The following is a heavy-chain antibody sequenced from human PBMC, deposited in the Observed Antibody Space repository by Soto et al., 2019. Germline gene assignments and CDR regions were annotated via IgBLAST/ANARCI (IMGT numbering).Heavy chain of an antibody. CDR3: AKFTGRGVDFYYGLDV. D-gene: IGHD3-10*01. CDR2: ISSSGSRI. CDR1: GFTFSDYH. Sequence: QVQLVESGGGLVKPGGSLRLSCVASGFTFSDYHMTWFRQAPGKGLEWVSYISSSGSRIFYADSVQGRFTISRDNAKKSVYLQMNSLRAEDTAVYYCAKFTGRGVDFYYGLDVWGQGTTVTVSS. J-gene: IGHJ6*02. V-gene: IGHV3-11*01.